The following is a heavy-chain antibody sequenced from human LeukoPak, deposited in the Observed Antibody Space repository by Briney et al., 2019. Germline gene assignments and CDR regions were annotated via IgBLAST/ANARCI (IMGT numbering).Heavy chain of an antibody. D-gene: IGHD3-10*01. CDR2: IYYSGST. CDR1: GGSISSSSYY. Sequence: SETLSLTCTVSGGSISSSSYYWGWIRQPPGKGLEWIGSIYYSGSTYYNPSLKSRVTISVDTSKNQFSLKLSSVTAADTAVYYCASGPGATDYWGQGTLVTVSS. J-gene: IGHJ4*02. CDR3: ASGPGATDY. V-gene: IGHV4-39*01.